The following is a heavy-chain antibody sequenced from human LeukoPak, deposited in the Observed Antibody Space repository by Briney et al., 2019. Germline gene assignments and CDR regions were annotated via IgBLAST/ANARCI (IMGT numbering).Heavy chain of an antibody. V-gene: IGHV3-48*04. Sequence: PGGSLRLSCVASGFTFSTHAMHWVRQAPGKGLDWVSYISGSSYTIYYADSVKGRFTISRDNAKNSLYLQMNSLRPEDTAVYYCARDSSGYYLGAIDYWGQGTLVTVSS. J-gene: IGHJ4*02. CDR1: GFTFSTHA. CDR2: ISGSSYTI. CDR3: ARDSSGYYLGAIDY. D-gene: IGHD3-3*01.